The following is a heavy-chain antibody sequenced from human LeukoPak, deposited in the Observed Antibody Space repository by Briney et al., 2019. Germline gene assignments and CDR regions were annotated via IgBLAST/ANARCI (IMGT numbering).Heavy chain of an antibody. V-gene: IGHV4-34*01. D-gene: IGHD2-2*01. CDR1: GGSFSGYY. J-gene: IGHJ5*02. Sequence: SETLSLTCAVYGGSFSGYYWSWTRQPPGKGLEWIGEINHSGSTNYNPSLKSRVTISVDTSKNQFSLKLSSVTAADTAVYYCARAHGVIVVVPAANQNWFDPWGQGTLVTVSS. CDR2: INHSGST. CDR3: ARAHGVIVVVPAANQNWFDP.